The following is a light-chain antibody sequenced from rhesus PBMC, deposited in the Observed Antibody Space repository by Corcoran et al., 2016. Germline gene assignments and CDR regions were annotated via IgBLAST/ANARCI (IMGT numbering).Light chain of an antibody. V-gene: IGKV1-25*01. CDR1: QGISNY. Sequence: DIQMTQSPSSLSASVGDRVTIICRASQGISNYFAWSQQKQGKVPKLLINKASSLQSGIPSRLSGSGSGTDFTLTNSSLQPEAFATYYGQHGYGILIFTCGPGTKLDIK. CDR3: QHGYGILIFT. CDR2: KAS. J-gene: IGKJ3*01.